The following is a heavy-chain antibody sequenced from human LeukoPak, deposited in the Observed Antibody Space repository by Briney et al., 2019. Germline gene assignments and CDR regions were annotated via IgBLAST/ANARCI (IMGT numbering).Heavy chain of an antibody. J-gene: IGHJ5*02. CDR3: ARNQTFGDSSWSWFDP. CDR2: INPIFGTP. D-gene: IGHD4-17*01. CDR1: GGTFSSYV. V-gene: IGHV1-69*05. Sequence: SVKVSCKASGGTFSSYVISWVRQAPGQGLEWMGGINPIFGTPFYAQRFQGRVTITMDGSTGTAYMELSSLRSEDTAVYYCARNQTFGDSSWSWFDPWGQGTLVTVSS.